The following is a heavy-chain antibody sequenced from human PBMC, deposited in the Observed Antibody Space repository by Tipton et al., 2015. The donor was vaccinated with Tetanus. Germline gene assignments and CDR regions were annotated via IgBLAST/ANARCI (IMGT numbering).Heavy chain of an antibody. CDR2: ISYSSGTI. Sequence: SLRLSCAASGFTFTSYSMNWVRQAPGKGLEWVSYISYSSGTIYYADSVQGRFTISRDNAKNSLYLQMNSLRAEDTAVYYCARDLRSYYDSSGYSDYWGQGTLVTVSS. D-gene: IGHD3-22*01. CDR1: GFTFTSYS. V-gene: IGHV3-48*01. CDR3: ARDLRSYYDSSGYSDY. J-gene: IGHJ4*02.